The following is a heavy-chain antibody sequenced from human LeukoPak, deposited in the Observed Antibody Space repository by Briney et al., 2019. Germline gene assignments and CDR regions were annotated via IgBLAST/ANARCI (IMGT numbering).Heavy chain of an antibody. CDR2: INHSGST. CDR1: GGSFSGYY. J-gene: IGHJ4*02. Sequence: SETLSLTCAVYGGSFSGYYWSWIRQPPGKGLEWIGEINHSGSTNYNPSLKSRVTISVDTSKNQFSLKLSSVTAADTAVYYCARAPKVRAYFDYWGQGTLVTVSS. V-gene: IGHV4-34*01. CDR3: ARAPKVRAYFDY.